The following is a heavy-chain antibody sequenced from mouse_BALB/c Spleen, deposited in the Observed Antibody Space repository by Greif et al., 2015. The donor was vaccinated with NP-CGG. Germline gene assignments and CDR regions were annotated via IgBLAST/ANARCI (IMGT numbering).Heavy chain of an antibody. CDR2: ISNGGGST. V-gene: IGHV5-12*02. CDR3: ARGSSYAWFAY. Sequence: EVQLVESGGGLVQPGGSLKLSCATSGFTFSDYYMYWVRQTPEKRLEWVAYISNGGGSTYYPDTVKGRFTISRDNAKNTLCLQMSRLKSEDTAMYYCARGSSYAWFAYWGQGTLVTVSA. J-gene: IGHJ3*01. D-gene: IGHD1-1*01. CDR1: GFTFSDYY.